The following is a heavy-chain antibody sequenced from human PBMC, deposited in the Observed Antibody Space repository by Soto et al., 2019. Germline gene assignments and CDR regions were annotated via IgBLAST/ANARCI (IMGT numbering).Heavy chain of an antibody. D-gene: IGHD3-10*01. CDR1: GYTFTSYD. Sequence: QVQLVQSGAEVKKPGASVKVSCKASGYTFTSYDINWVRQATGQGLEWMGWMNPNSGNTGYAQKFQGKVTMTRNTSISTAYMQLSRLRSEDTAVYYCFLSGGDYYGSGGRGYWGQGTLVTVSS. J-gene: IGHJ4*02. CDR3: FLSGGDYYGSGGRGY. V-gene: IGHV1-8*01. CDR2: MNPNSGNT.